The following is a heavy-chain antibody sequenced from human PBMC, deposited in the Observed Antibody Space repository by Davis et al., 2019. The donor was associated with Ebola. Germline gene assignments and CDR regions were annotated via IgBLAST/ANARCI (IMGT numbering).Heavy chain of an antibody. CDR1: GGSISSYY. J-gene: IGHJ5*02. Sequence: MPSETLSLTCTVSGGSISSYYWSWIRQPPGKGLEWIGEINHSGSTNYNPSLKSRVTISVDTSKNQFSLKLSSVTAADTAVYYCARVGYSYGFHWFDPWGQGTLVTVSS. V-gene: IGHV4-34*01. D-gene: IGHD5-18*01. CDR3: ARVGYSYGFHWFDP. CDR2: INHSGST.